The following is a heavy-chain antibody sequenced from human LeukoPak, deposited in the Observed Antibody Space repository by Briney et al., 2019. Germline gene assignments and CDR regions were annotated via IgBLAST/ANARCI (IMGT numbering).Heavy chain of an antibody. J-gene: IGHJ4*02. CDR3: ARDLPMITFGGVIVMDY. V-gene: IGHV1-18*01. CDR1: GYTFTSYG. Sequence: ASVKVSCKASGYTFTSYGISWVRQAPGQGLEWMGWISAYNGNTNYAQKLQGRVTMTNDTSTSTAYMELRSLRSDATAVYYCARDLPMITFGGVIVMDYWGQGTLVTVSS. CDR2: ISAYNGNT. D-gene: IGHD3-16*02.